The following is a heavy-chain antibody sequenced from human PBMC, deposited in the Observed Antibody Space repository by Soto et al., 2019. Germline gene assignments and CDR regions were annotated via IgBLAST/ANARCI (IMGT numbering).Heavy chain of an antibody. J-gene: IGHJ6*03. CDR2: IYYSGST. CDR1: GGSISSYY. CDR3: ARMGGSGTYYYYYYYMDV. D-gene: IGHD2-15*01. Sequence: SETLSLTCTVSGGSISSYYWSWIRQPPGKGLEWIGYIYYSGSTNYNPSLKSRVTISVDTSKNQFSLKLSSVTAADTAVYYCARMGGSGTYYYYYYYMDVWGKGTTVTVSS. V-gene: IGHV4-59*01.